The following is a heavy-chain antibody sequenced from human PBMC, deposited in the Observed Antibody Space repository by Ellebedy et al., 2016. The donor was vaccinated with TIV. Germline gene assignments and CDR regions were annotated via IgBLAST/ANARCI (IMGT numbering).Heavy chain of an antibody. CDR3: ARRGSRYWHFDL. J-gene: IGHJ2*01. D-gene: IGHD1-1*01. CDR1: GFTFRNYW. CDR2: IEDAGTET. V-gene: IGHV3-7*03. Sequence: GESLKISCTASGFTFRNYWMTWVRQGPGKGLEWVASIEDAGTETYSVDSAEGRFIISRDNAKNSLYLRINNPRDEDTAVYYCARRGSRYWHFDLWGRGTQVIVSS.